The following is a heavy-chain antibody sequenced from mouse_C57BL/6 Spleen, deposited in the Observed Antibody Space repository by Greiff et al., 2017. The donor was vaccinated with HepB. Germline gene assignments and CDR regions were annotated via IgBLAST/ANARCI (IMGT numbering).Heavy chain of an antibody. J-gene: IGHJ4*01. V-gene: IGHV2-6-1*01. CDR3: ARHRDYGSLDY. CDR1: GFSFTSYG. D-gene: IGHD1-2*01. Sequence: QVQLKESGPGLVAPSQCLSISCTASGFSFTSYGVHWVRQPPGKGLEWLVVIWSDGSTTYYSALKSRLSISKDNSNSEVFLKRNSLQTDDTAVYYGARHRDYGSLDYGGQGTSVTVSS. CDR2: IWSDGST.